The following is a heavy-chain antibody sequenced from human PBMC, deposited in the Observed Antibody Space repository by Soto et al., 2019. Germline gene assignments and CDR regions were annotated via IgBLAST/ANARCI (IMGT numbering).Heavy chain of an antibody. Sequence: GGSLRLSCAASGFTVSGNYMSWVRQAPGKGLEWVSVIFSGGSTYYADSVKGRFTISRDNSKNTLYLQMNSLRAEDTAVYYCARERYCSGGRCYSDWFDPWGQGTLVTVSS. J-gene: IGHJ5*02. CDR1: GFTVSGNY. CDR2: IFSGGST. V-gene: IGHV3-66*01. D-gene: IGHD2-15*01. CDR3: ARERYCSGGRCYSDWFDP.